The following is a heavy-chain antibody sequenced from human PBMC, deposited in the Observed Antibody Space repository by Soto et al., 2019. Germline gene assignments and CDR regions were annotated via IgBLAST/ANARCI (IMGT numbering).Heavy chain of an antibody. J-gene: IGHJ4*02. Sequence: QVQLVESGGGVVQPGRSLRLSCAASGFTFSSYGMHWVRQAPGKGLEWVAVIWYDGSNKYYADSVKGRFTISRDNSKYTLYLQMNSLRAEDTAVYYCARDSSGYYLDYWGQGTLVTVSS. V-gene: IGHV3-33*01. CDR2: IWYDGSNK. CDR3: ARDSSGYYLDY. CDR1: GFTFSSYG. D-gene: IGHD3-22*01.